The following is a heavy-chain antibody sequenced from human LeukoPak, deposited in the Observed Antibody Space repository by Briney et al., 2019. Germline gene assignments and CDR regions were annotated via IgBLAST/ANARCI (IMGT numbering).Heavy chain of an antibody. CDR2: IYPGDSDT. CDR3: ARHSSGADRSGHFDY. Sequence: GESLKISCKGSGYSFANYWIGWVRPMPGKGLEWMGIIYPGDSDTRYSPSFQGQVTISADKSITTAYLQWSSLKASDSAMYYCARHSSGADRSGHFDYWGQGTLVTVSS. CDR1: GYSFANYW. V-gene: IGHV5-51*01. D-gene: IGHD3-22*01. J-gene: IGHJ4*02.